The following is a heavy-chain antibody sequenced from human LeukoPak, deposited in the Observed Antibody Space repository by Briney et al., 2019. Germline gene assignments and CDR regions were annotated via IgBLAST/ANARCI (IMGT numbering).Heavy chain of an antibody. J-gene: IGHJ4*02. CDR3: AKDFIAAAGTGGNY. Sequence: GGALRLSCAASGFTFSSYGMHWVRQAPGKGLEWVAFIRYDGSNKYYADSVKGRFTISRDNSKNTLYLQMNSLRAEDTAVYYCAKDFIAAAGTGGNYWGQGTLVTVSS. V-gene: IGHV3-30*02. D-gene: IGHD6-13*01. CDR1: GFTFSSYG. CDR2: IRYDGSNK.